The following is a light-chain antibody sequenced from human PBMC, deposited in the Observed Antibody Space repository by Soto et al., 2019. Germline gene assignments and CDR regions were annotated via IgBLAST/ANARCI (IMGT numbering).Light chain of an antibody. CDR1: QSVTAGY. CDR3: QQYGSSPRT. J-gene: IGKJ1*01. CDR2: GAS. Sequence: EIVLTQSPGALSLSPGERATLSCGASQSVTAGYLAWYQQKPGKAPGLLIYGASTRATGIPDRFSGSGSGTDFTLTISRLESEDFAVYYCQQYGSSPRTFGQGTKVEIK. V-gene: IGKV3-20*01.